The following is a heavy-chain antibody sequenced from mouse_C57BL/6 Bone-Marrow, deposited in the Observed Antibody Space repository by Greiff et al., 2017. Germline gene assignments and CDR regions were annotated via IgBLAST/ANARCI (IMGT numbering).Heavy chain of an antibody. D-gene: IGHD2-4*01. Sequence: EVKLVESGGGLVQSGRSLRLSCATSGFTFSDFYMEWVRQAPGKGLEWIAASRNKANDYTTEYSASVKGRFIVSRDTSQSILYLQMNALRAEDTAIYYCARDAIYYDYDGAMDYWGQGTSVTVSS. CDR3: ARDAIYYDYDGAMDY. CDR1: GFTFSDFY. J-gene: IGHJ4*01. V-gene: IGHV7-1*01. CDR2: SRNKANDYTT.